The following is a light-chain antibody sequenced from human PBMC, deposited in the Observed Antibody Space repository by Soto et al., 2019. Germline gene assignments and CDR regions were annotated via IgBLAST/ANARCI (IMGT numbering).Light chain of an antibody. CDR2: LNSDGSH. CDR1: SGHSSYA. CDR3: QTWGTGTVV. V-gene: IGLV4-69*01. J-gene: IGLJ2*01. Sequence: QPVLTQSPSASASLGASVKLTCTLSSGHSSYAIAWHQQKPEKGPRYLMKLNSDGSHSKGDGIPDRFSGSSSGAERYLTISSLQSDDEADYYCQTWGTGTVVFGGGTKLTVL.